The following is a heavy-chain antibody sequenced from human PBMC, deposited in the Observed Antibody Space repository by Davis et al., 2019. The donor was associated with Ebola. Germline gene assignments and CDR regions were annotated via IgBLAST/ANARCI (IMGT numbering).Heavy chain of an antibody. CDR3: ARDRWFGQVE. J-gene: IGHJ4*02. Sequence: GGSLRLSCAASGFTFSSNSMNWVRQAPGKGLEWVSFISSSSNYIYYADSVKGRFTVSRDNAKNSLYLQMNSLRDDDTAVYFCARDRWFGQVEWGQGSLVIVSS. CDR1: GFTFSSNS. V-gene: IGHV3-21*01. CDR2: ISSSSNYI. D-gene: IGHD3-16*01.